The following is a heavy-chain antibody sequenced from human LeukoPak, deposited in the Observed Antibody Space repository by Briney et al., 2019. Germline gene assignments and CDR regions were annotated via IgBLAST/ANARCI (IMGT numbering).Heavy chain of an antibody. CDR2: IIPIFGTA. J-gene: IGHJ4*02. D-gene: IGHD1-1*01. CDR3: ARDEREYYFDY. CDR1: GATFSSYA. Sequence: ASVKVSCKASGATFSSYAISWVRQAPGQGLEWMGGIIPIFGTANYAQKFQRRVTITADESTSTAYMELSSLRSEDTAVYYCARDEREYYFDYWGQGTLVTVSS. V-gene: IGHV1-69*13.